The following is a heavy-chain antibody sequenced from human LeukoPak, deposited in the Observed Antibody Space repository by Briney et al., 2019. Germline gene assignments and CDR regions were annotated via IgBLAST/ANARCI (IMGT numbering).Heavy chain of an antibody. Sequence: PSETLSLTCTVSGGSISSSSYYWGWIRQPPGKGLEWIGSIYYSGSTYYNPSLKSRVTISVDTSKNQFSLKLSSVTAADTAVYYCARDPPRVGYCSGGSCVDYWGQGTLVTVSS. J-gene: IGHJ4*02. CDR1: GGSISSSSYY. V-gene: IGHV4-39*07. CDR3: ARDPPRVGYCSGGSCVDY. CDR2: IYYSGST. D-gene: IGHD2-15*01.